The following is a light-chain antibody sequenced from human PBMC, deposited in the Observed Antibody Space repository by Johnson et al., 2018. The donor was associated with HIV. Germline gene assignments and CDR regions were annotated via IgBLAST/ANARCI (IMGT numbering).Light chain of an antibody. V-gene: IGLV1-51*02. CDR1: NSNIGNNY. CDR2: ENN. Sequence: QSVLTQPPSVSAAPGQKVTISCSGSNSNIGNNYVSWYQQVPGTAPKLLIYENNKRPSGIPDRFSGSKSGPSATLGITGLQTGDEADYYCGTWDTSLSAGCVFGTGTKVTVL. J-gene: IGLJ1*01. CDR3: GTWDTSLSAGCV.